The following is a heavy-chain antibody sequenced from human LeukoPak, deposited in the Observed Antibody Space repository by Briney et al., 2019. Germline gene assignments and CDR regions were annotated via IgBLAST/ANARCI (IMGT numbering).Heavy chain of an antibody. Sequence: ASVKVSCKASGYTFTGYYMHWVRQAPGQGLEWMGWINPNSGGTNYAQKFQGRVTMTRDTSISTAYMELSRLRSDDTAVYYCARAGAAAVPDWYFDLWGRGTLVTVSS. D-gene: IGHD6-13*01. V-gene: IGHV1-2*02. CDR1: GYTFTGYY. CDR2: INPNSGGT. CDR3: ARAGAAAVPDWYFDL. J-gene: IGHJ2*01.